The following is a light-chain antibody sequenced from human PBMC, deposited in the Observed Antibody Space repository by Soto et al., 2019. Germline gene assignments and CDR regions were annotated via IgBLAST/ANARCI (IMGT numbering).Light chain of an antibody. Sequence: EIVLTQSPATLSLSPGEGVTLSCRASQSVGSYLAWYQQKPGQAPRILIYGASTRATGVPARFSGSGSGTEFTLTISSLQSEDFAVYFCQTVDKWPLFGQGTRLEIK. CDR1: QSVGSY. CDR2: GAS. CDR3: QTVDKWPL. V-gene: IGKV3-15*01. J-gene: IGKJ5*01.